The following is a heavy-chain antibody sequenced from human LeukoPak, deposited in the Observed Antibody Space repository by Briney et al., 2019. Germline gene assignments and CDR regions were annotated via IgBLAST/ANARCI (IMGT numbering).Heavy chain of an antibody. J-gene: IGHJ4*02. CDR1: GFTFSSYA. Sequence: GGSLRLSCAPPGFTFSSYAMHWVRQAPGKGLQWVAVIWFDGSKKYYADSVKGRFTISRDNSKNTLYLQMNSLRAEDTAVYYCATQLLGYCTNGVCHLDYWGQGALVTVSS. CDR3: ATQLLGYCTNGVCHLDY. CDR2: IWFDGSKK. D-gene: IGHD2-8*01. V-gene: IGHV3-33*01.